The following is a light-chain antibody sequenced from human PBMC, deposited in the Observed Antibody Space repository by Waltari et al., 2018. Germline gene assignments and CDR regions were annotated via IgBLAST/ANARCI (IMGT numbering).Light chain of an antibody. CDR1: RSVFCTENNKNN. V-gene: IGKV4-1*01. CDR2: WAS. Sequence: DIAMTQSPDSLAVSLGERATINCKSSRSVFCTENNKNNFTVYQQKPGQPPQLLISWASTREAGVPDRFIGSGSGTDFTLTISSLQAEDVAVYYCHQHYTTPWTFGQGTLVEL. CDR3: HQHYTTPWT. J-gene: IGKJ1*01.